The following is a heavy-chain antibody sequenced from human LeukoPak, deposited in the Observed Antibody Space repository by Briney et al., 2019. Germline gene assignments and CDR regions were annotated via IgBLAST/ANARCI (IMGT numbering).Heavy chain of an antibody. CDR1: GGSISPYY. D-gene: IGHD6-19*01. V-gene: IGHV4-59*08. CDR3: ARHLVGGWYGHNWFDP. Sequence: SETLSRTCIVSGGSISPYYWSWIRQPPGSGLEWIAYIYYSGSTSYNPSLKSRVAISVDTSNNEVSLKLSSVTAADTAVYYCARHLVGGWYGHNWFDPWGQGALVTVSS. J-gene: IGHJ5*02. CDR2: IYYSGST.